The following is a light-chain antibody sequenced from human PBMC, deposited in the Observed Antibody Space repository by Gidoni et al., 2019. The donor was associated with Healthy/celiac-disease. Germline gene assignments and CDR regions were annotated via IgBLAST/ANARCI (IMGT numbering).Light chain of an antibody. CDR3: QKYGSSSWT. J-gene: IGKJ1*01. V-gene: IGKV3-20*01. CDR1: ESVSSSY. CDR2: GAS. Sequence: EIVLTQSPGTLSLSPGERATLSCRASESVSSSYLAWYQQKPGQAPRHLIYGASSRATDLTITISRLEHEDLAVYYCQKYGSSSWTFXXXTKVEIK.